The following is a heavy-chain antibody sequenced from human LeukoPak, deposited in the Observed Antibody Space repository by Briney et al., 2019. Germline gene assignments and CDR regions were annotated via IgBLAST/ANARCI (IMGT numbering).Heavy chain of an antibody. CDR1: GFTFSSYG. D-gene: IGHD6-6*01. J-gene: IGHJ4*02. CDR2: IWYDGSNK. V-gene: IGHV3-33*01. Sequence: TGGSLRLSCAASGFTFSSYGMHWVRQAPGKGLEWVAVIWYDGSNKYYADSVKGRFTISRDNSKNTLYLQMNSLRAEDTAVYYCARDPVGYSSSPGIAETHFDYWGQGTLVTVSS. CDR3: ARDPVGYSSSPGIAETHFDY.